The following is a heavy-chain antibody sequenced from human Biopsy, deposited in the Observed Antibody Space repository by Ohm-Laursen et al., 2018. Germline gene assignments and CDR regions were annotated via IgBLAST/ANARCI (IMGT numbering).Heavy chain of an antibody. Sequence: ASVKVSCKASGYTFTGQYLHWVRQVPGQGLEWMGWINPNNGGTNYAHKFQGRVTMTRDTSISTAYMELSSLRSDDTAVYYCARDSGDGSGNYGGCFDPWGQGTLVTVSS. D-gene: IGHD3-10*01. CDR2: INPNNGGT. V-gene: IGHV1-2*02. CDR1: GYTFTGQY. J-gene: IGHJ5*02. CDR3: ARDSGDGSGNYGGCFDP.